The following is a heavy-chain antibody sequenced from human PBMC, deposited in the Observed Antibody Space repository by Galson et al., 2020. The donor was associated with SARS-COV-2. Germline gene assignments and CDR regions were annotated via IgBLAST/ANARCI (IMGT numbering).Heavy chain of an antibody. V-gene: IGHV2-5*01. D-gene: IGHD4-17*01. CDR1: GFSLSTSGVG. CDR2: IYWNDDK. J-gene: IGHJ4*02. CDR3: AQISTAYDYGGNSIDKGFDY. Sequence: SGPTLVKPTQTLTLTCTFSGFSLSTSGVGVGWIRQPPGKALEWLALIYWNDDKRYSPSLKSRLTITKDTSKNQVVLTMTNMDPVDTATYYCAQISTAYDYGGNSIDKGFDYWGQGTLVTVSS.